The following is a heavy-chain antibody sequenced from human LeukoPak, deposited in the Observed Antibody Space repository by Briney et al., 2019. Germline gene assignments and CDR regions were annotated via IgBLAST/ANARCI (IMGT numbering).Heavy chain of an antibody. CDR2: INHSGST. J-gene: IGHJ4*02. Sequence: SETLSLTCAVYGGPFSVYYWSWIRHPPGKGLEWIGEINHSGSTNYSASLKSRVTISVDTSKNQFSLKLSSVPAADTAVYYCARTPEPPVPEREYSSGMFDYWGQGTLVTVSS. D-gene: IGHD3-22*01. V-gene: IGHV4-34*01. CDR1: GGPFSVYY. CDR3: ARTPEPPVPEREYSSGMFDY.